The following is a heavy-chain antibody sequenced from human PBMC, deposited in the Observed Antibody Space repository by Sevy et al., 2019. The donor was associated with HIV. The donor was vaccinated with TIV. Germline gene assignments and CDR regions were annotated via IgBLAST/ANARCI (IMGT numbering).Heavy chain of an antibody. CDR2: ISYDGSNK. Sequence: GGSLRLSCAASGFTFSSYAMHWVRQAPGKGLEWVAVISYDGSNKYYADSVKGRFTISRDNSKNTLYLQMNSLRAEDTAVYYCARDRLTSFGVVIKDYYYYYGMDVWGQGTTVTVSS. D-gene: IGHD3-3*01. CDR3: ARDRLTSFGVVIKDYYYYYGMDV. J-gene: IGHJ6*02. CDR1: GFTFSSYA. V-gene: IGHV3-30*04.